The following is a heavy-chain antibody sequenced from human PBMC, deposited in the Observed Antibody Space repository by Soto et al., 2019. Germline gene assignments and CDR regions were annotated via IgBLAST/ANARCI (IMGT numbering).Heavy chain of an antibody. CDR3: SADHPQTAIGWLV. CDR2: IVVASGRT. D-gene: IGHD6-19*01. V-gene: IGHV1-58*02. Sequence: AVKVSCKASGFDFGSFGIQFLRQTRGRGLEWIGWIVVASGRTNYARQFQGRVAFSRDMSSTTAYMDLYDLKSDDTAVYFCSADHPQTAIGWLVWGQGTTVRVSS. J-gene: IGHJ6*02. CDR1: GFDFGSFG.